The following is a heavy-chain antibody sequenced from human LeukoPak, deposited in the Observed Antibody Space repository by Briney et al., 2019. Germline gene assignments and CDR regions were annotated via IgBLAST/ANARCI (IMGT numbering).Heavy chain of an antibody. CDR3: ARGYSGSYYSDY. CDR2: IYYSGST. Sequence: SETLSLTCTVSGGSISSSSYYWGWIRQPPGKGLEWIGYIYYSGSTNYNPSLKSRVTISVDTSKNQFSLKLSSVTAADTAVYYCARGYSGSYYSDYWGQGTLVTVSS. D-gene: IGHD1-26*01. J-gene: IGHJ4*02. CDR1: GGSISSSSYY. V-gene: IGHV4-61*05.